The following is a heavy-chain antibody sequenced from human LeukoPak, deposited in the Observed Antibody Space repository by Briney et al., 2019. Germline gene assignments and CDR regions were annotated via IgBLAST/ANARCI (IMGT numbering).Heavy chain of an antibody. CDR3: ARGNILNWFDP. J-gene: IGHJ5*02. CDR1: GGSISSYY. CDR2: IYYSGST. Sequence: PSETLPLTCTVSGGSISSYYWSWIRQPPGKGLEWIGYIYYSGSTNYNPSLKSRVTISVDTSKNQFSLKLSSVTAADTAVYYCARGNILNWFDPWGQGTLVTVSS. V-gene: IGHV4-59*01.